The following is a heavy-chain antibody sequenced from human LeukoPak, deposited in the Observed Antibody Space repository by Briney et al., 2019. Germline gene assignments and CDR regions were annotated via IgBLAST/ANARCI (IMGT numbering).Heavy chain of an antibody. CDR1: GFTFSSYA. CDR3: AIMHPYYDGSGYWVQ. CDR2: ISTSGGSS. J-gene: IGHJ4*02. Sequence: GESLRLSCAASGFTFSSYAMSWVRQAPGKGLEWVSGISTSGGSSSYADSVKGRFTISRANPRNTLSMQMNSLRAEDTARYYCAIMHPYYDGSGYWVQWGQGTLVTVSS. D-gene: IGHD3-22*01. V-gene: IGHV3-23*01.